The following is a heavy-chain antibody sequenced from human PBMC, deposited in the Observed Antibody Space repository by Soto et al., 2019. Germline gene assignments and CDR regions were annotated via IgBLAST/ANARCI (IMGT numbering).Heavy chain of an antibody. CDR1: GDSVSRNSAV. D-gene: IGHD3-3*01. CDR3: ARAGVKFFGLFHHFDL. V-gene: IGHV6-1*01. J-gene: IGHJ4*02. Sequence: PSQTLSLTCGISGDSVSRNSAVWNWIRQSPSRGLEWLGRTFYRSKWYNDYAVSVKSRITISPDTSKNQFSLQLTSVTPDDAGVYYCARAGVKFFGLFHHFDLWGQGPLVTVSS. CDR2: TFYRSKWYN.